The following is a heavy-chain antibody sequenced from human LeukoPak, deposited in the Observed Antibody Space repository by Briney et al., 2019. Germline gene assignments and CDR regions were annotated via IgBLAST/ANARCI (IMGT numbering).Heavy chain of an antibody. CDR1: GGSVSDYY. CDR2: IYYTGST. CDR3: ASRKLGNDY. J-gene: IGHJ4*02. Sequence: SETLSLTCTISGGSVSDYYWSWLRQSPGKGLEWIGYIYYTGSTTYNPSLKSRVTISADTSKNQFSLKLSSVTAADTAVYYCASRKLGNDYWGQGTLVTVST. V-gene: IGHV4-59*02. D-gene: IGHD7-27*01.